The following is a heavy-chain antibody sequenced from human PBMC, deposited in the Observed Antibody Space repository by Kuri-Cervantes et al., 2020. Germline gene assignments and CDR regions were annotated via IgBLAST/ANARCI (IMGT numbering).Heavy chain of an antibody. CDR3: ARGKGYRRYSSGQNDY. D-gene: IGHD6-19*01. CDR2: INHSGST. J-gene: IGHJ4*02. Sequence: SETLSLTCAVYGRSFSGYYWNWIRQPPGKGLEWIGEINHSGSTNYNPSLKGRVTISIDTSKNQFSLKLTSVTAADTAVYYCARGKGYRRYSSGQNDYWGQGTLVTVSS. V-gene: IGHV4-34*01. CDR1: GRSFSGYY.